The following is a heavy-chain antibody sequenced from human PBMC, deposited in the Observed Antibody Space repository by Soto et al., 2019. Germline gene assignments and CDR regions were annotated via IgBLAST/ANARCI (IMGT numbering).Heavy chain of an antibody. J-gene: IGHJ6*02. CDR2: ISYAGSNK. Sequence: QVQLVESGGGVVQPGRSLRLSCAASGFTFSSYAMHWVRQAPGKGLEWVAVISYAGSNKYYADSVKGRFTISRDNSKNTLYLQMNRLRAEDTAVYYCARETYYDFWSGPYYGMDVWGPGTTVTVSS. CDR3: ARETYYDFWSGPYYGMDV. D-gene: IGHD3-3*01. CDR1: GFTFSSYA. V-gene: IGHV3-30-3*01.